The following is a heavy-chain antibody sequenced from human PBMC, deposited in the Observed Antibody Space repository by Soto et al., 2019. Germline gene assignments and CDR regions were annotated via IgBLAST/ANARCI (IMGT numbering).Heavy chain of an antibody. CDR2: IHTGNGNT. Sequence: QVQLVQSGAEVKKPGASVQVSCKPSGYTFTTYAIHWVRQAPGQSLEWMAWIHTGNGNTKYSPRFQGRVTITRDTSASTAYMALSSLRSEDTAVYFCAISLRLGESFDYWGQGPLVTVSS. CDR1: GYTFTTYA. J-gene: IGHJ4*02. CDR3: AISLRLGESFDY. V-gene: IGHV1-3*04. D-gene: IGHD3-16*01.